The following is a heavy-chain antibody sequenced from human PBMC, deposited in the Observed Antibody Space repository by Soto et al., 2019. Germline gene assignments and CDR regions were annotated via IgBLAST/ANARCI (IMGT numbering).Heavy chain of an antibody. V-gene: IGHV5-10-1*01. CDR3: AGIYCSGGSCSLDYYGMDV. J-gene: IGHJ6*02. Sequence: GESLKISCKGSGYSFTSYLISWVRQMPGKGLEWMGRIDPSDSYTNYSPSFQGHVTISADKSIITAYLQWSSLKASDTAMYYCAGIYCSGGSCSLDYYGMDVWGQGTTVTVSS. CDR2: IDPSDSYT. CDR1: GYSFTSYL. D-gene: IGHD2-15*01.